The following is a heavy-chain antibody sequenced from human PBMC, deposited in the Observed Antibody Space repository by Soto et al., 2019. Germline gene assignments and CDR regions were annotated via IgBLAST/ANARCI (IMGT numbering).Heavy chain of an antibody. CDR3: AKGVPGIAGARTGYFQH. Sequence: EVQLLESGGGLVQPGGSLRLSCAASGFTFSSYAMSWVRQAPGKGLEWVSGISGSGDSTYYADSVKGRFTISRDNSKKTVYRQMNGLRAEDTGVYYCAKGVPGIAGARTGYFQHWGQGTLVTVSS. V-gene: IGHV3-23*01. J-gene: IGHJ1*01. CDR2: ISGSGDST. CDR1: GFTFSSYA. D-gene: IGHD6-25*01.